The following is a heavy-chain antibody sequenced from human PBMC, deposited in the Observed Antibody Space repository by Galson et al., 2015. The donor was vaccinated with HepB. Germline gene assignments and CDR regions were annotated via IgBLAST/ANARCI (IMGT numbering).Heavy chain of an antibody. CDR3: ARSPLRFLDWLPYYDYYYMDV. Sequence: SVKVSCKASGYSFTSYFMHWVRQAPGQGLEWMGWMNTNTGKPTYAPGFAGRFVFSLDTSVTTAYLQISSLETDDTAVYYCARSPLRFLDWLPYYDYYYMDVWGGGTTVTVSS. CDR1: GYSFTSYF. J-gene: IGHJ6*03. D-gene: IGHD3-3*01. V-gene: IGHV7-4-1*02. CDR2: MNTNTGKP.